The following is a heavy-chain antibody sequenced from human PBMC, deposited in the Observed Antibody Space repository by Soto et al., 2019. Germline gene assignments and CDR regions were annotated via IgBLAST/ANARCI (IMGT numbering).Heavy chain of an antibody. CDR3: ARDIQYSRLFYGMDV. V-gene: IGHV4-31*03. CDR1: GGSISSGGYY. CDR2: IYYSGST. J-gene: IGHJ6*02. D-gene: IGHD6-13*01. Sequence: QVQLQESGPGLVKPSQTLSLTCTVSGGSISSGGYYWSWIRKHPGKGLEWIGYIYYSGSTYYNPSLKSRITISVDTSKNQFSLKLSSGTAADTAVYYCARDIQYSRLFYGMDVWGQGTTVTVSS.